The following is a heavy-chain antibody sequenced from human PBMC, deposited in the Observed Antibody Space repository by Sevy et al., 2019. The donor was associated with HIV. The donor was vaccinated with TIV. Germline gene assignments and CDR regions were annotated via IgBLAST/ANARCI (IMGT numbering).Heavy chain of an antibody. Sequence: SETLSLTCTVSGGSISSYYWSWIRQPPGKGLEWIGYIYYSGSTNYNPSLKSRVTISVDTSKNQFSLKQSSVTAADTAVYYCARDMLVYCSSTSCYAEGYFDYWGQGTLVTVSS. V-gene: IGHV4-59*01. CDR3: ARDMLVYCSSTSCYAEGYFDY. D-gene: IGHD2-2*01. J-gene: IGHJ4*02. CDR1: GGSISSYY. CDR2: IYYSGST.